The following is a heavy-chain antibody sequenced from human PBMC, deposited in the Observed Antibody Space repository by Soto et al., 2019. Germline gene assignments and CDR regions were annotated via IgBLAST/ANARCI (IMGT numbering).Heavy chain of an antibody. J-gene: IGHJ4*02. CDR3: ARHLRASPYHY. CDR2: IYPGDSET. V-gene: IGHV5-51*01. CDR1: GYTFTSYW. Sequence: LGESLKISCKTSGYTFTSYWIGWVRQMPGKGLEWVGIIYPGDSETRYSPSFQGQVTISVDKSITTAYLQWSSLQASDTAMYYCARHLRASPYHYWGQGTLVTVSS.